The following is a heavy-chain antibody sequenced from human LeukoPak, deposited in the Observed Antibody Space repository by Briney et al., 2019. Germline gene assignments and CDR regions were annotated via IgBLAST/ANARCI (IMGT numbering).Heavy chain of an antibody. J-gene: IGHJ3*02. CDR3: VRDKRWLVPEEGAFDM. V-gene: IGHV1-69*06. Sequence: SVKVSCKASGGIFNSSAISWVRQAPGQGLEWMGRINPVFDTEEYAHKFQGRLTIVADMSTSTVFMDMSDLNSDDTAVYYCVRDKRWLVPEEGAFDMWGQGTMVTVSS. CDR1: GGIFNSSA. D-gene: IGHD6-19*01. CDR2: INPVFDTE.